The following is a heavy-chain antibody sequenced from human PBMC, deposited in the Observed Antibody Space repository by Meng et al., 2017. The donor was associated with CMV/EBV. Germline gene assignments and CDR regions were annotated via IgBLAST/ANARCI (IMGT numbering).Heavy chain of an antibody. CDR2: MNPNCGNT. J-gene: IGHJ6*02. V-gene: IGHV1-8*01. CDR1: GYTFTSYD. CDR3: NLDILTGYEAYGMDV. D-gene: IGHD3-9*01. Sequence: ASVNVSCKASGYTFTSYDINWVRQATGQGLEWMGWMNPNCGNTGYAQKFQGRVTMTRNNSISTAYMELGSLRSEDTAVYYCNLDILTGYEAYGMDVWGQGTTVTVSS.